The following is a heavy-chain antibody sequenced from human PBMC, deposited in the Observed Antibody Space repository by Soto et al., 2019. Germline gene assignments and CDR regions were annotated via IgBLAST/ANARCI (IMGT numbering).Heavy chain of an antibody. J-gene: IGHJ6*02. CDR3: ARQPKTYGSGSSDV. CDR2: ISSSSSYI. V-gene: IGHV3-21*01. CDR1: GFTFSSYS. D-gene: IGHD3-10*01. Sequence: EVQLVESGGGLVKPGGSLRLSCAASGFTFSSYSMNWVRQAPGKGLEWVSSISSSSSYIYYADSVKGRFTISRDNAKNSLYLQMNSLGAEDTAVYYCARQPKTYGSGSSDVWGQGTTVTVSS.